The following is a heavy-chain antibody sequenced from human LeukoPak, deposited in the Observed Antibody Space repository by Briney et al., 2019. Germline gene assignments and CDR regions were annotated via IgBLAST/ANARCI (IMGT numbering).Heavy chain of an antibody. CDR1: GYTFTSFG. Sequence: ASVKVSCKASGYTFTSFGINWVRQAPGQGLEWMGWISAFTGNTNYAQKLQGRVTMTTDTSTSTAYMELRSLRSDDTAVYYCARAVEMTAFDIWGQGTMVTVSS. CDR3: ARAVEMTAFDI. CDR2: ISAFTGNT. J-gene: IGHJ3*02. V-gene: IGHV1-18*01. D-gene: IGHD5-24*01.